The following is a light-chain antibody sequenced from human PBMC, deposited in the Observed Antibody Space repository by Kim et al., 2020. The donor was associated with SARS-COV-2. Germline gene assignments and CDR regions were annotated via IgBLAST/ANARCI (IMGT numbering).Light chain of an antibody. Sequence: QSITISCTGTGTDVGGYNYVSWYQQHPGKAPKLLISNVSNRPSGISYRFSGSKSGNTASLTISGLQAEDEADYYCSSYTSSNSLYVFGGGTKVTV. V-gene: IGLV2-14*03. CDR1: GTDVGGYNY. CDR2: NVS. CDR3: SSYTSSNSLYV. J-gene: IGLJ1*01.